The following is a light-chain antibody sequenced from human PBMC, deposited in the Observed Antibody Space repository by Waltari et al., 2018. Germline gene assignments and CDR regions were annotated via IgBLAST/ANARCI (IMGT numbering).Light chain of an antibody. CDR1: QSVSSSY. CDR2: GAS. CDR3: QQYGSSPPSLT. Sequence: CRASQSVSSSYLAWYQQKPGQAPRLLIYGASSRATGIPDRFSGSGSGTDFTLTISRLEPEDFAVYYCQQYGSSPPSLTFGGGTKVEIK. J-gene: IGKJ4*01. V-gene: IGKV3-20*01.